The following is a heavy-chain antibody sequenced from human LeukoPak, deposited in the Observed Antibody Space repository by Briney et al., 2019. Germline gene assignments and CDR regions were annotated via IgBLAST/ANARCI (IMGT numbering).Heavy chain of an antibody. CDR1: GFTFSTYG. V-gene: IGHV3-48*01. J-gene: IGHJ4*02. D-gene: IGHD1-26*01. Sequence: GGSLRLSCAASGFTFSTYGINWVRQAPGKGLEWVSYISSSNDSIYYADSVNRRFTIYRDNSKNTQYLKMSSLRAEETDVYYCALYGGSSNYWGQGTLVTVSS. CDR2: ISSSNDSI. CDR3: ALYGGSSNY.